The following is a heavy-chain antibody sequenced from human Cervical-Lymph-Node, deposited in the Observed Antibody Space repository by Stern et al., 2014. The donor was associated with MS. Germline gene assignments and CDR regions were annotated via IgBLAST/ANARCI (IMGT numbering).Heavy chain of an antibody. CDR2: TYPSDSDT. V-gene: IGHV5-51*01. CDR3: VRHMSRAYLSYGVDV. J-gene: IGHJ6*02. Sequence: EVPLGESGAAVRKPGESLKISCKGSGYSFSNYWIGWVRQLHGQGLEWMGFTYPSDSDTRYSPSLKGQVTISADRSINSAFLQWSSLKASDTGTYFCVRHMSRAYLSYGVDVWGQGTTVTVSS. CDR1: GYSFSNYW. D-gene: IGHD2-2*01.